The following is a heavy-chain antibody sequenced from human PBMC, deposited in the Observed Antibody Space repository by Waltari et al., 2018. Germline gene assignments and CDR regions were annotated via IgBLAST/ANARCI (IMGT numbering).Heavy chain of an antibody. Sequence: QVQLQESGPGLVKPSETLSLTCTVAGGSISSYYWSRFRQPPGKGREWIGYIYYRGSTNYHPSLKSRVTISVDTSKNQFSLKLSSVTAADTAVYYCARGPNYDFWSGYYFYMDVWGKGTTVTVSS. V-gene: IGHV4-59*13. CDR2: IYYRGST. CDR1: GGSISSYY. J-gene: IGHJ6*03. D-gene: IGHD3-3*01. CDR3: ARGPNYDFWSGYYFYMDV.